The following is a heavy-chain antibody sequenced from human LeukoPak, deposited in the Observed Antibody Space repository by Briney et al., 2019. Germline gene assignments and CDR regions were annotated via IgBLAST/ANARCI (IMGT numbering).Heavy chain of an antibody. CDR1: GLSFTSYG. J-gene: IGHJ4*02. CDR3: ARDLSPVVRASPMGY. V-gene: IGHV3-30*03. D-gene: IGHD3-10*01. CDR2: ITYDGYYK. Sequence: PGGSLRLSCATSGLSFTSYGVHWVRQAPGKGLEWVALITYDGYYKYYSDSVKGRFTISSDTSKNTLYLQMNSLRAEDTAVYYCARDLSPVVRASPMGYWGQGTLVTVSS.